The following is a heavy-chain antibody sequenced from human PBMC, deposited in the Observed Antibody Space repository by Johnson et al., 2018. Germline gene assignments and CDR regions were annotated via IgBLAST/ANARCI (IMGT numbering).Heavy chain of an antibody. J-gene: IGHJ3*02. V-gene: IGHV3-30*18. CDR1: GFTFNRYG. CDR2: ISYDGNKK. Sequence: QIQLVQSGGGVVQPGRSLRLSCAASGFTFNRYGMQWVRQAPGKGLEWVAIISYDGNKKYYVDSVKGRFTISRDNSKNTLSLQMNSLGAEDTAVYSFAKEWGSYWGGACYSWAPDAFDIWGQGTMVTVSS. CDR3: AKEWGSYWGGACYSWAPDAFDI. D-gene: IGHD2-21*02.